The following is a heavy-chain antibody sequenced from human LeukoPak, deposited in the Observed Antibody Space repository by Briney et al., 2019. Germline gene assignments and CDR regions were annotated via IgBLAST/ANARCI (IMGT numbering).Heavy chain of an antibody. CDR2: IRSKAYGGTT. CDR3: TRQYNWNDGGMDV. CDR1: GFTFGDYA. V-gene: IGHV3-49*03. Sequence: PGGSLRLSCTASGFTFGDYAMSWFRQAPGKGLEWVGFIRSKAYGGTTEYAASVKGRFTISRDDSKSIAYLQMNSLKTEDTAVYYCTRQYNWNDGGMDVWGQGTTVTVSS. D-gene: IGHD1-20*01. J-gene: IGHJ6*02.